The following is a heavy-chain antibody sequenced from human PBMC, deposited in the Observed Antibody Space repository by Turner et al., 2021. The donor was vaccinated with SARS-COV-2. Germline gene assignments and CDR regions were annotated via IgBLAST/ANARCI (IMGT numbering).Heavy chain of an antibody. CDR3: SREPYTYYYDSSGNWFDP. D-gene: IGHD3-22*01. Sequence: QVQLVQSGAVVKKPGGSVKVCCKSSGASVASYGISWVRPAPGQGLEWKGWISAYNGNTNYAQKPQGRGTMTTDTSTSTAYMELRSLRSDDTAVYYCSREPYTYYYDSSGNWFDPWGQGTLVTVSS. J-gene: IGHJ5*02. V-gene: IGHV1-18*01. CDR2: ISAYNGNT. CDR1: GASVASYG.